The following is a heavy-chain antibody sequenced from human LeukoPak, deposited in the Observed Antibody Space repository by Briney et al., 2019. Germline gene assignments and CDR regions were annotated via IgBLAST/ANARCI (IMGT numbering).Heavy chain of an antibody. J-gene: IGHJ6*03. CDR2: ISSSGSTI. CDR3: AKDLRQQIYYYYYYMDV. D-gene: IGHD5/OR15-5a*01. Sequence: GGSLRLSCAASGFTFSSYEMNWVRQAPGKGLEWVSYISSSGSTIYNADSVKGRFTISRDNAKNSLYLQMNSLRAEDTAVYYCAKDLRQQIYYYYYYMDVWGKGTTVTVSS. V-gene: IGHV3-48*03. CDR1: GFTFSSYE.